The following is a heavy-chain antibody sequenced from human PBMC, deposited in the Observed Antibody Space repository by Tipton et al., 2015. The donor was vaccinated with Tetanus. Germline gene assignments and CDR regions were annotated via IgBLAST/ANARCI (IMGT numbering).Heavy chain of an antibody. J-gene: IGHJ6*02. Sequence: QSGAEVKKPGASVKVSCKASGYTFTSYAMNWVRQAPGQGLEWMGWINTNTGNPTYAQGFTGRFVFSLDTSVSTAYLQISSLKAEGTAGYYCARDPPPVRGVYYGMDVWGQGTTVTVSS. V-gene: IGHV7-4-1*02. CDR3: ARDPPPVRGVYYGMDV. CDR1: GYTFTSYA. CDR2: INTNTGNP. D-gene: IGHD3-10*01.